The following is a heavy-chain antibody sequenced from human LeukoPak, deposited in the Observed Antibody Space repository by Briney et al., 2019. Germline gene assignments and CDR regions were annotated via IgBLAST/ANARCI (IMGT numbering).Heavy chain of an antibody. D-gene: IGHD5-18*01. CDR3: ARDGGYSYGKKGCFEK. CDR2: INQDGSEK. V-gene: IGHV3-7*01. CDR1: EFPFNGYW. J-gene: IGHJ4*02. Sequence: PGGSLRLSCAASEFPFNGYWMSWVRQAPGKGLECVANINQDGSEKYYVDSVRGRFTISRDNAKNSLYLQMNSLRAEDTAVYYCARDGGYSYGKKGCFEKWGQGTLVTVSS.